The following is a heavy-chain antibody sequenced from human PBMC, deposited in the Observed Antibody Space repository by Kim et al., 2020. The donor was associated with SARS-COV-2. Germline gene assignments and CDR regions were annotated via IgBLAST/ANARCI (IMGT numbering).Heavy chain of an antibody. CDR3: ARDRYISRLNSGYDY. CDR2: IIPIFGTA. Sequence: SVKVSCKASGGTFSSYAISWVRQAPGQGLEWMGGIIPIFGTANYAQKFQGRVTITADESTSTAYMELSSLRSEDTAVYYCARDRYISRLNSGYDYWGQGTLVTVSS. CDR1: GGTFSSYA. V-gene: IGHV1-69*13. J-gene: IGHJ4*02. D-gene: IGHD5-12*01.